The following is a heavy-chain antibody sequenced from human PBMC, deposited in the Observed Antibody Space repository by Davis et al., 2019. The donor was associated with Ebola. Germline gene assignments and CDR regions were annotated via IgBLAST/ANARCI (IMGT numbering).Heavy chain of an antibody. CDR3: APTHRYSSVWYFDY. CDR1: GYTFTGYY. J-gene: IGHJ4*02. Sequence: ASVKVSCKASGYTFTGYYIHWVRQAPGQGLEWMGWINPASGGTYFAQKFQGRVTMTRDTSISTAYMELTRLRSDDTAVYYCAPTHRYSSVWYFDYWGQGTLLTVSS. CDR2: INPASGGT. V-gene: IGHV1-2*02. D-gene: IGHD6-19*01.